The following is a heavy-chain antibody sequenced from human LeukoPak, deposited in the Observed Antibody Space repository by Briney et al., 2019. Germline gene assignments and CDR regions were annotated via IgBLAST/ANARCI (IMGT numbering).Heavy chain of an antibody. CDR3: ARALTGAEDY. V-gene: IGHV3-66*01. CDR2: IYSGGST. D-gene: IGHD7-27*01. CDR1: GITVSNNY. Sequence: GGSLRLSCAASGITVSNNYMSWVRQAPGKGLEWVSVIYSGGSTYYADSVKGRFTISRDSSKNTLYLQMNGLRAEDTAVYYCARALTGAEDYWGQGTLVTVSS. J-gene: IGHJ4*02.